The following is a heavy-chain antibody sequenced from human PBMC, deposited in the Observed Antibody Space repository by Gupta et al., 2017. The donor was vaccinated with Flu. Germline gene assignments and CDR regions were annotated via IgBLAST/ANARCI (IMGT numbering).Heavy chain of an antibody. V-gene: IGHV3-23*01. CDR2: ISGSGGST. D-gene: IGHD1-26*01. J-gene: IGHJ6*02. CDR1: GFTFSSYA. Sequence: EVQLLESGGGLVQPGGSLRLSCAASGFTFSSYAMSWVRQAPGKGLEWVSAISGSGGSTYYADSVKGRFTISRDNSKNTLYLQMNSLRAEDTAVYYCAKDQAGATYYYYGMDVWGQGTTVTVSS. CDR3: AKDQAGATYYYYGMDV.